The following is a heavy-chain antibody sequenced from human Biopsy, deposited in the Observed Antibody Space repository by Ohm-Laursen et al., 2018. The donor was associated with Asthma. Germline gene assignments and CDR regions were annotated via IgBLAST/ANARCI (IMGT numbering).Heavy chain of an antibody. CDR2: MYHSGRT. CDR1: GGSVSSGNNS. J-gene: IGHJ4*02. Sequence: SQTLSLTCAVSGGSVSSGNNSWIWLRQPPGQGLEWIGYMYHSGRTYYVPSLESRVNISVDKSKNQFSLKVNSVTAADTAVYYCARGGGDCPIRGFDSWGPGTLVTVSS. V-gene: IGHV4-30-2*01. D-gene: IGHD2-21*02. CDR3: ARGGGDCPIRGFDS.